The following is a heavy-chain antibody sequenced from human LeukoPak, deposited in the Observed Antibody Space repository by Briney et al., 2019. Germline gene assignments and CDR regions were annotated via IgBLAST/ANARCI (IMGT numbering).Heavy chain of an antibody. D-gene: IGHD6-19*01. CDR1: GYTFTRYG. CDR3: ARDPGSFLSGSGWLNWFEP. CDR2: ISGYNEKT. V-gene: IGHV1-18*01. J-gene: IGHJ5*02. Sequence: ASVKVSCKASGYTFTRYGINWVRQAPGQGLEWMEWISGYNEKTNYAQKFQGRVTMTTDTSTSTAYMELRRLRSDDTAVYYCARDPGSFLSGSGWLNWFEPWGQGTLVTVSS.